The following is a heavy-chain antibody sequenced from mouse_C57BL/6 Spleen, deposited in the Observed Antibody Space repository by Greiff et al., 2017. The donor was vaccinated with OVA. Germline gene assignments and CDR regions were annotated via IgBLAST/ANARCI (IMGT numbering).Heavy chain of an antibody. CDR2: IDPSDSYT. Sequence: QVQLQQPGAELVMPGASVKLSCKASGYTFTSYWMHWVKQRPGQGLEWIGEIDPSDSYTNYNQKFKGKSTLTVDKSSSTAYMQLSSLTSEDSAVYYCARPDGYHYFDDWGQGTTLTVSS. CDR1: GYTFTSYW. J-gene: IGHJ2*01. V-gene: IGHV1-69*01. D-gene: IGHD2-3*01. CDR3: ARPDGYHYFDD.